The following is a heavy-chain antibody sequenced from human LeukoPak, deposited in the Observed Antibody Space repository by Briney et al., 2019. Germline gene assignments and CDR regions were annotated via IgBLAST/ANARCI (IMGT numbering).Heavy chain of an antibody. D-gene: IGHD2-15*01. CDR2: INAGNGNT. J-gene: IGHJ5*02. V-gene: IGHV1-3*03. CDR1: GYTFTSYA. Sequence: ASVKVSCKASGYTFTSYAMHWVRQAPGQRLEWMGWINAGNGNTKYSQEFQGRVTITRDTSASTAYMELSSLRSEDMAVYYCARDYCSGGSCYDPWFDPWGQGTLVTVSS. CDR3: ARDYCSGGSCYDPWFDP.